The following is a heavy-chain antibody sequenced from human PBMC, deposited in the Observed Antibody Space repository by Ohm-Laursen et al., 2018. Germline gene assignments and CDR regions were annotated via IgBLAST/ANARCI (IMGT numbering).Heavy chain of an antibody. CDR3: AKDRQWLGDYYYGMDV. CDR1: GGTFSSYA. J-gene: IGHJ6*02. CDR2: IIPILGIA. Sequence: SVKVSCKASGGTFSSYAISWVRQAPGQGLEWMGRIIPILGIANYAQKFQGRVTITADKSTSIAYMELSSLRSEDTALYYCAKDRQWLGDYYYGMDVWGQGTTVTVSS. D-gene: IGHD6-19*01. V-gene: IGHV1-69*04.